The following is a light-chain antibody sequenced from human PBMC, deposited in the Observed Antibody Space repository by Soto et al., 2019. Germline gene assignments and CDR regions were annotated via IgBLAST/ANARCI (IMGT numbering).Light chain of an antibody. Sequence: QSVLTQQPSASGTPGKRVTMSCSGRGSNSGPNYVYWFQQFPGTAPKLLIYNNDQRPSGVPDRFSGSKSVTTASLDISGLRSEDEADYYCAAWDDSLSGRLFGGWTKLTVL. V-gene: IGLV1-47*02. CDR2: NND. J-gene: IGLJ3*02. CDR1: GSNSGPNY. CDR3: AAWDDSLSGRL.